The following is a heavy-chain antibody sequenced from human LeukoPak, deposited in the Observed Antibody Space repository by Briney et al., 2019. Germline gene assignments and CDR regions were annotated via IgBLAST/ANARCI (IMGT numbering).Heavy chain of an antibody. CDR2: IDRSGDII. V-gene: IGHV3-11*01. Sequence: GGSLRLSFTASGFSFGDYSMGWVRQAPGKGLECISYIDRSGDIIYYAGSMKGRFTISRDNARNSLYLQMNSLRVEDTAVYYCVRLGGGSYFDNWGQGTLVNVSS. CDR3: VRLGGGSYFDN. J-gene: IGHJ4*02. D-gene: IGHD1-26*01. CDR1: GFSFGDYS.